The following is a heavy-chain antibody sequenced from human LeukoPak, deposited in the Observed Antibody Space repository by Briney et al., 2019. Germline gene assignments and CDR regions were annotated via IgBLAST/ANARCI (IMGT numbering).Heavy chain of an antibody. J-gene: IGHJ4*02. D-gene: IGHD5-12*01. V-gene: IGHV4-39*01. CDR3: ARGHSGYDYGGYDY. CDR2: IYYSGST. CDR1: GGSISSSSYY. Sequence: SETLSLTCTVSGGSISSSSYYWGWIRQPPGKGLEWIGSIYYSGSTYYNPSLKSRVNISVDTSKNQFSLKLSSVTAADTAVYYCARGHSGYDYGGYDYWGQGTLVTVSS.